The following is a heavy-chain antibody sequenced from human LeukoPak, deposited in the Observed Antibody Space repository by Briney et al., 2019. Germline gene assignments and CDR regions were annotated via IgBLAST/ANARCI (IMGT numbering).Heavy chain of an antibody. J-gene: IGHJ4*02. CDR2: VDPEDGET. D-gene: IGHD3-10*01. CDR1: GGTFSSYT. Sequence: ASVKVSCKASGGTFSSYTISWVRQAPGKGLEWMGLVDPEDGETIYAEKFQGRVTITADTSTDTAYMELSSLRSEDTAVYYCATGPYKFYFDYWGQGTLVTVSS. V-gene: IGHV1-69-2*01. CDR3: ATGPYKFYFDY.